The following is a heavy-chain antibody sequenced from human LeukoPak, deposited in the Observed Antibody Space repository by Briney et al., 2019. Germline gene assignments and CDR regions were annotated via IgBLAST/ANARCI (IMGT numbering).Heavy chain of an antibody. CDR3: ARTEGGTSGSYWGHYYYYMDV. J-gene: IGHJ6*03. Sequence: PSETLSLTCTVSGGSISSSNYYWGWIRQPPGQGLEWIGSIYYSGSTYYNPSLKIRVTISVDTSKNQFYLKLSSVTAADTAVYYCARTEGGTSGSYWGHYYYYMDVWGKGTTVTVSS. D-gene: IGHD1-26*01. CDR2: IYYSGST. CDR1: GGSISSSNYY. V-gene: IGHV4-39*07.